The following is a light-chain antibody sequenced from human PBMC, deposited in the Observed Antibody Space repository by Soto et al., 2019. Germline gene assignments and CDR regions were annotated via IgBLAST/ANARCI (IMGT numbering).Light chain of an antibody. CDR2: AAS. CDR3: QQSDTAPPWT. J-gene: IGKJ1*01. CDR1: QSITTY. Sequence: IQMTQSPSSLSASVGDRVTITCRASQSITTYLNWYQQKPGKAPKLLIYAASILQSGVPSRFSGSGSGTDFTLTISSLQPEDFATYYCQQSDTAPPWTFGQGTKVDIK. V-gene: IGKV1-39*01.